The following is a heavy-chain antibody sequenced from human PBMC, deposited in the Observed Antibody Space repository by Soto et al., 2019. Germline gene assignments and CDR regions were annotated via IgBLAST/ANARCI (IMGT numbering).Heavy chain of an antibody. CDR2: INPNSGGT. Sequence: ASVKVSCKASGYTFTGYYMHWVRQAPGQGLEWMGWINPNSGGTNYAQKFQGWVTMTRDTSISTAYMELSRLRSDDTAVYYCAREPIVVVPAAIRYYYYGMDVWGQGTTVTVSS. V-gene: IGHV1-2*04. D-gene: IGHD2-2*02. CDR3: AREPIVVVPAAIRYYYYGMDV. J-gene: IGHJ6*02. CDR1: GYTFTGYY.